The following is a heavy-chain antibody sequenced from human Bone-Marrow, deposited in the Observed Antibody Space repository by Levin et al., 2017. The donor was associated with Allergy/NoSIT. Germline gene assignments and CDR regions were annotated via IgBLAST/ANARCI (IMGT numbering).Heavy chain of an antibody. CDR1: GFTFSSYW. V-gene: IGHV3-7*03. CDR3: ARTYCSSTNCRFYYYYYYMDV. D-gene: IGHD2-2*01. Sequence: GESLKISCAASGFTFSSYWMTWVRQAPGKGLEWVANMKEDGSEKYYMDSVKGRFTISRDNAKNSLYLQINSLRAEDTAVYYCARTYCSSTNCRFYYYYYYMDVWGKGTTVTVSS. CDR2: MKEDGSEK. J-gene: IGHJ6*03.